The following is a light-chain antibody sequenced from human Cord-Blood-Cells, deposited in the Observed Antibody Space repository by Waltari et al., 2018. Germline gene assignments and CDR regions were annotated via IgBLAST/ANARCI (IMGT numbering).Light chain of an antibody. J-gene: IGKJ1*01. Sequence: DLQMTQSPSSLSASVGDTVTITCPASQSISSYLNWYHQKPGQAPKLLIYAASSLQSGVPSRFSGSGSGTDFTLSISSLQPENFATYYCQQSYSTPPWTFGQGTKVEIK. CDR3: QQSYSTPPWT. V-gene: IGKV1-39*01. CDR2: AAS. CDR1: QSISSY.